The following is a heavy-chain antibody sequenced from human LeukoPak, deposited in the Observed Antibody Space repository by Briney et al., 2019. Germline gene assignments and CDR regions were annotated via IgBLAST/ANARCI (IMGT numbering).Heavy chain of an antibody. CDR1: GGSISSSSYY. V-gene: IGHV4-39*02. D-gene: IGHD5-24*01. CDR3: ARDGYNPIDY. J-gene: IGHJ4*02. CDR2: IYYSGST. Sequence: SETLSLTCTVSGGSISSSSYYWGWIRQPPGKGLEWIGNIYYSGSTYYNPSPKSRVTISVDTSKNQFSLKLSSVTAADTAVYYCARDGYNPIDYWGQGTLVTVSS.